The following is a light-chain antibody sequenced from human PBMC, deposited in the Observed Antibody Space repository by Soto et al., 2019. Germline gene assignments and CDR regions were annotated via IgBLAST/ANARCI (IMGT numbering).Light chain of an antibody. CDR1: QSISSY. CDR2: AAS. CDR3: HQSYSTPYGGT. J-gene: IGKJ4*01. V-gene: IGKV1-39*01. Sequence: DIQMTQSPSSLSASVGDRVTITCRASQSISSYLNWYQQKPGKAPKLLIYAASSLQSGVPSRFSGSGSGTDFTLTISSLQPEDGATYYCHQSYSTPYGGTFGGGTKVDIK.